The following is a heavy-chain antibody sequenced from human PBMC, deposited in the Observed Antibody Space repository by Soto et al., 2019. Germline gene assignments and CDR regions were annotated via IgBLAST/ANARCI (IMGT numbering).Heavy chain of an antibody. CDR3: ASLGIAAAGSDDYYYGMDV. CDR2: ISAYNGNT. Sequence: ASVKVSCKASGYTFTSYGISWVRQAPGQGLEWMGWISAYNGNTNYAQKLQGRVTMTTDTSTSTAYMELRSLRSDDTAVYYCASLGIAAAGSDDYYYGMDVWGQGTTVTVSS. V-gene: IGHV1-18*01. CDR1: GYTFTSYG. J-gene: IGHJ6*02. D-gene: IGHD6-13*01.